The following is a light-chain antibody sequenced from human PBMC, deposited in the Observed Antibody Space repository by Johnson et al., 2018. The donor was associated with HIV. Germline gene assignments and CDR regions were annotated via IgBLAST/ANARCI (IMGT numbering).Light chain of an antibody. V-gene: IGLV1-51*01. CDR2: DND. CDR1: SSNIGNNY. J-gene: IGLJ1*01. Sequence: QSVLTQPPSVSAAPGQNITVSCSGSSSNIGNNYVSWYQQLPGTAPKLLIYDNDKRPSGIPDRFFGSKSGTSATLDITGLQTGDEGDYYCGAWDSSLNAYVFGAGTKVTVL. CDR3: GAWDSSLNAYV.